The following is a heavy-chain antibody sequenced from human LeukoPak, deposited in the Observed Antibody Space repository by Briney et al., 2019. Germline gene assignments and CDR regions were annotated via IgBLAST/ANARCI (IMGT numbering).Heavy chain of an antibody. CDR1: GGSFSGYY. Sequence: PSETLSLTSAVYGGSFSGYYWSWIRQPPGKGLEWIGEINHSGSTNYNPSLKSRVTISIDTSKNQFSLKLSSVTAADTALYYCARGPGTWYYYWGQGTLVTVSS. V-gene: IGHV4-34*01. D-gene: IGHD6-13*01. CDR2: INHSGST. J-gene: IGHJ4*02. CDR3: ARGPGTWYYY.